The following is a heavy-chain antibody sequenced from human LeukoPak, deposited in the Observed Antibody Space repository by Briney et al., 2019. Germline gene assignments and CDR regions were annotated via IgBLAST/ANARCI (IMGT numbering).Heavy chain of an antibody. V-gene: IGHV1-2*02. CDR3: ARVKNYYDSSGYLYYFDY. D-gene: IGHD3-22*01. CDR1: GYTFTGYY. J-gene: IGHJ4*02. Sequence: ASVKVSCKASGYTFTGYYIHWVRQAPGQGLEWMGWINPNSGGTNYAQQFQGRVTITRDTSISTAYMELSRLRSDDTAMYYCARVKNYYDSSGYLYYFDYWGQGTLVTVSS. CDR2: INPNSGGT.